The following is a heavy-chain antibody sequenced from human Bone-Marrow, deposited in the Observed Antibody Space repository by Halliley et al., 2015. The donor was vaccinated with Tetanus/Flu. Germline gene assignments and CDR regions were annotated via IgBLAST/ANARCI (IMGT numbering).Heavy chain of an antibody. CDR1: GFRFRTHT. J-gene: IGHJ5*02. CDR3: ARSAAAYFTDSGAFLDWFDP. Sequence: SLRLSCIGSGFRFRTHTMNWVRQAPGKGLEWVSTLSSSGDYIYYADSVRGRFTISRDDAKSSLYLQMNDLRVEDTAMYSCARSAAAYFTDSGAFLDWFDPWGQGTLVTVSS. V-gene: IGHV3-21*01. D-gene: IGHD2-8*02. CDR2: LSSSGDYI.